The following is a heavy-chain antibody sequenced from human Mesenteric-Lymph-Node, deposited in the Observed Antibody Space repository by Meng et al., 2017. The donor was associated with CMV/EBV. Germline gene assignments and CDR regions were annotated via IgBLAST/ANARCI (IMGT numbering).Heavy chain of an antibody. V-gene: IGHV5-10-1*01. J-gene: IGHJ3*02. CDR3: ARLIGAARGFDI. D-gene: IGHD2-15*01. Sequence: WQGSGYSFTDHWIAWVRQMPGKGLEWMGRIDPSDSDINYSPSFQGHVTISVDKSISTAYLQWSSLKASDTAMYYCARLIGAARGFDIWGQGTMVTVS. CDR1: GYSFTDHW. CDR2: IDPSDSDI.